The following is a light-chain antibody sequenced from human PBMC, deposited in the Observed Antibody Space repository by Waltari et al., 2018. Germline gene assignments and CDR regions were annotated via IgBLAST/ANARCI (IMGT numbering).Light chain of an antibody. CDR1: SSDVGGSDY. Sequence: QSVLTQPRSVSGSPGQSVAISCTGTSSDVGGSDYVSWYQQYPVKAPKVMIYGVYKWPSGVSDRFYGSKPGNTASLSISGLQAEDEADYYCCSYANSKWVFGGGTKLTVL. V-gene: IGLV2-11*01. CDR2: GVY. CDR3: CSYANSKWV. J-gene: IGLJ3*02.